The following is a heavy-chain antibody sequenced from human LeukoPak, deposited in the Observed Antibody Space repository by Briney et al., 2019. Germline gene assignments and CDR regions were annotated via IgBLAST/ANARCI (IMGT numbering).Heavy chain of an antibody. Sequence: GASVKVSCKASQYTFTDYAVHWVRQAPGQRLEWMGWIDAGNGKTKYSQSFQGRVTIIRDTSATTAYMELSSLTSEDTAVYYCARGRRTDVARGSYYFDYWGQGTLVSVSS. J-gene: IGHJ4*02. CDR1: QYTFTDYA. CDR3: ARGRRTDVARGSYYFDY. CDR2: IDAGNGKT. D-gene: IGHD3-10*01. V-gene: IGHV1-3*01.